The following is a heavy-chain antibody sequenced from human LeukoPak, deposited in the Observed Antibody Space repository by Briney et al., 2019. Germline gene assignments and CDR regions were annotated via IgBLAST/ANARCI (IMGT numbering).Heavy chain of an antibody. D-gene: IGHD1-26*01. CDR1: VYNFTGYD. V-gene: IGHV1-8*01. Sequence: ASVRVSCKASVYNFTGYDINWVRQATGQGLEWMGWMNPNTGDTGHAQKFQGRVTMTRNTSIDTAYMELSGLRSEDTAVYYCTRGSLSGSSRDYWGQGTLVNVS. CDR3: TRGSLSGSSRDY. J-gene: IGHJ4*02. CDR2: MNPNTGDT.